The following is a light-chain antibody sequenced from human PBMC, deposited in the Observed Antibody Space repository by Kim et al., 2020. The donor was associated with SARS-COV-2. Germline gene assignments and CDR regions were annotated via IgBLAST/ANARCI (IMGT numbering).Light chain of an antibody. V-gene: IGKV3-20*01. Sequence: IVLTQSPGTLSLSPGERATLSCRASQTVGSSYLAWYQQKPGQAPRLLIYGASRRATGIPDRISGSGSGTDFTLIISRLEPEDFAVYYCQQYGTSGWTFGQGTKVDIK. CDR3: QQYGTSGWT. J-gene: IGKJ1*01. CDR1: QTVGSSY. CDR2: GAS.